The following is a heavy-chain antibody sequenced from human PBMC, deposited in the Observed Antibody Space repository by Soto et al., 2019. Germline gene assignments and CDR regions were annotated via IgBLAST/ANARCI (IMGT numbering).Heavy chain of an antibody. CDR2: IGTAGDT. D-gene: IGHD6-13*01. J-gene: IGHJ4*02. Sequence: GGSLRLSCAASGFTFSSYDMHWVRQATGKGLEWVSAIGTAGDTYYPGSVKGRFTISRENAKNSLYLQMNSLRAEDTAVYYCARVSSWYNFDYWGQGTLVTVSS. CDR1: GFTFSSYD. CDR3: ARVSSWYNFDY. V-gene: IGHV3-13*01.